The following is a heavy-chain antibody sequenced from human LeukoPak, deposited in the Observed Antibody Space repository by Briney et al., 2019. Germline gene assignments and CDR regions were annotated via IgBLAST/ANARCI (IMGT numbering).Heavy chain of an antibody. V-gene: IGHV4-39*07. CDR2: IYYSGST. CDR3: ARVEYQLPRMGWFDP. D-gene: IGHD2-2*01. CDR1: GGSISSSSYY. Sequence: SETLSLTCTVSGGSISSSSYYWGWIRQPPGKGLEWIGSIYYSGSTYYNPSLKSRVTISVDTSKNQFSLKLSSVTAADTAVYYCARVEYQLPRMGWFDPWGQGTLVTVSS. J-gene: IGHJ5*02.